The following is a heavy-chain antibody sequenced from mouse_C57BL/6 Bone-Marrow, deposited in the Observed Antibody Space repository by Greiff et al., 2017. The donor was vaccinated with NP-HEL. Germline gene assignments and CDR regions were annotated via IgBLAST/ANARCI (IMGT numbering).Heavy chain of an antibody. CDR1: GYTFTSYW. J-gene: IGHJ1*03. V-gene: IGHV1-72*01. D-gene: IGHD2-3*01. CDR3: ARCYGGYYVDWYFDV. CDR2: IDPNSGGT. Sequence: QVQLQQPGAELVKPGASVKLSCKASGYTFTSYWMHWVQQRPGRGLEWIGRIDPNSGGTKYTEKFKSKATLTVDKPSSTAYLQLSSLTSEDSAVYDCARCYGGYYVDWYFDVWGTGTTVTVSS.